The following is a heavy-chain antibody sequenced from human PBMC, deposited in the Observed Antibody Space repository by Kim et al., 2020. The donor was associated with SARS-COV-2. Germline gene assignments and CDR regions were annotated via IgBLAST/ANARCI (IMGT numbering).Heavy chain of an antibody. CDR1: GFTVSSNY. J-gene: IGHJ3*02. D-gene: IGHD3-16*02. CDR2: IYSGGST. V-gene: IGHV3-53*01. Sequence: GGSLRLSCAASGFTVSSNYMSWVRQAPGKGLEWVSVIYSGGSTYYADSVKGRFTISRDNSKNTLYLQMNSLRAEDTAVYYCARDLRVWGSYRYAFDIWGQGTMVTVSS. CDR3: ARDLRVWGSYRYAFDI.